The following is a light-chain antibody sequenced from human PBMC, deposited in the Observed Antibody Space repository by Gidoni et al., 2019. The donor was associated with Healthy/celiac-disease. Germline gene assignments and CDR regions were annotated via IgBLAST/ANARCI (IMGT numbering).Light chain of an antibody. CDR2: DAS. CDR1: QSISSY. Sequence: IQMTHSPSSLSASVRDRVTINYRASQSISSYLHWYQQKPGKAPKLLIYDASSLQSAVPSRFSGSGSGTDFTLTISSLQPEDFAIYSCQQSYSTPYSFGQGTKLEIK. J-gene: IGKJ2*03. V-gene: IGKV1-39*01. CDR3: QQSYSTPYS.